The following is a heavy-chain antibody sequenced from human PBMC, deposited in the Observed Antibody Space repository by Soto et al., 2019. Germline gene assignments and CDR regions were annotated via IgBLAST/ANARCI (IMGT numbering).Heavy chain of an antibody. J-gene: IGHJ4*02. V-gene: IGHV4-4*07. Sequence: QVQLQESGPGLVKPSETLSLTCTVSGGSISSYYWSWIRQPAGKGREWIGRIYTSGSTNYNPSLKSRITMSVDTSKNQFSLKLSSVTAADTAVYYCARGPSTMSGNTLDYWGQGTLVTVSS. D-gene: IGHD3-3*01. CDR1: GGSISSYY. CDR3: ARGPSTMSGNTLDY. CDR2: IYTSGST.